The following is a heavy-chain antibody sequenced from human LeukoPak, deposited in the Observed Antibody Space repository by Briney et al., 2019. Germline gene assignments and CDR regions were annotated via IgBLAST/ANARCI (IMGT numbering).Heavy chain of an antibody. CDR2: INHSGST. D-gene: IGHD5-18*01. Sequence: SETLSLTCAVYGGSFSGYYWSWIRQPPGKGLEWSGEINHSGSTNYNPSLKSRVPISVDTSKNQFSLKLSSVTAADTAVYYCARGRGYSYGFGYFQHWGQGTLVTVSS. V-gene: IGHV4-34*01. J-gene: IGHJ1*01. CDR3: ARGRGYSYGFGYFQH. CDR1: GGSFSGYY.